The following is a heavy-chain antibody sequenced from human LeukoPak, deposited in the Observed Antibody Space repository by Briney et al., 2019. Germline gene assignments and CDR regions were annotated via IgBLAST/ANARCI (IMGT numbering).Heavy chain of an antibody. Sequence: GASVKVSCKASGYTFASYDINWVRQATGQGLEWMGWMNPNSGNTGYAQKFQGRVTMTRNTSISTAYMELSSLRSEDTAVYYCARGFTWYSSSWYSDDAFDIWGQGTMVTVSS. D-gene: IGHD6-13*01. V-gene: IGHV1-8*01. CDR1: GYTFASYD. J-gene: IGHJ3*02. CDR3: ARGFTWYSSSWYSDDAFDI. CDR2: MNPNSGNT.